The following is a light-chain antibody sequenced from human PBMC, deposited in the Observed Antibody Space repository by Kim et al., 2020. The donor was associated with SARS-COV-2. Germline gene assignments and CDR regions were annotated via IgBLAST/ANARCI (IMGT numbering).Light chain of an antibody. CDR2: YDS. J-gene: IGLJ2*01. Sequence: SYELTQPPSVSVAPGKTARITCGGNNLGSKSVHWYQQKPGQAPVLVIYYDSDRPSGIPERFSGSNSGNTATLTISRAEAGDEADYYCQVWDSSSDHVVFGGGTQLTVL. CDR1: NLGSKS. V-gene: IGLV3-21*04. CDR3: QVWDSSSDHVV.